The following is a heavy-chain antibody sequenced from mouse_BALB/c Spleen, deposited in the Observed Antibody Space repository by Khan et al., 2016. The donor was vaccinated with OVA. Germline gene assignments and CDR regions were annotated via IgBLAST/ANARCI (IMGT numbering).Heavy chain of an antibody. V-gene: IGHV1-7*01. J-gene: IGHJ3*01. CDR2: INPSTGYT. Sequence: VQLQESGAELAKPGASVKMSCKASGYTFTSYWMHWIKQRPGQGLEWIGYINPSTGYTESNQKFKDKATLTTDTSSSTAYMQLSSLTSEASACYYSARRGLYGIFRYWGQGTLVTVSA. CDR3: ARRGLYGIFRY. CDR1: GYTFTSYW. D-gene: IGHD2-1*01.